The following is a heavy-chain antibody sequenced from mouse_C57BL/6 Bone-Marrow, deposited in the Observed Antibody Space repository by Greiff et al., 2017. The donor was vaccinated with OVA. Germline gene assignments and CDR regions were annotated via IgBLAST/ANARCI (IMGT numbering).Heavy chain of an antibody. CDR2: LDPETGVT. CDR1: GYTFTDYE. CDR3: TRGYSNYYAMDY. J-gene: IGHJ4*01. Sequence: QVQLQQSGAELVRPGASVTLSCKASGYTFTDYEMHWVKQTPVHGLEWIGALDPETGVTAYNQKFKGKAILTADKSSSTAYMELRSLTSEDSAVYYCTRGYSNYYAMDYWGQGTSVTVSS. V-gene: IGHV1-15*01. D-gene: IGHD2-5*01.